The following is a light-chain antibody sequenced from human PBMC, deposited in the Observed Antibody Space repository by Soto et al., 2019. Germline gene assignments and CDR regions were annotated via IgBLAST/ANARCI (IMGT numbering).Light chain of an antibody. CDR2: EVS. CDR3: CSYAGSSTFYV. CDR1: SSDVGSYNL. Sequence: QYVLTQPASVSGSPGQSITISCTGTSSDVGSYNLVSWYQQHPGKVPKLMIFEVSKRHSGVSNRFSGSKSGDTASLTISGLQAEDEADYYCCSYAGSSTFYVFGTGTKVTVL. J-gene: IGLJ1*01. V-gene: IGLV2-23*02.